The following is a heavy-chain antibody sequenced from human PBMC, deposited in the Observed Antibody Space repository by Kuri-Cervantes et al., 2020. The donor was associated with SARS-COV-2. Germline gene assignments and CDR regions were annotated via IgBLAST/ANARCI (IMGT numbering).Heavy chain of an antibody. CDR1: GGSFSDYY. CDR3: ARLSLGPAVTGGFDI. J-gene: IGHJ3*02. D-gene: IGHD4-17*01. Sequence: SETLSLTCAVYGGSFSDYYWNWIRQPPGKGLEWIATIFYSGSIYYNPSLRGRVTISVDTSNNQFSLKVTSVTAADTAVYYCARLSLGPAVTGGFDIWGQGTMVTVSS. CDR2: IFYSGSI. V-gene: IGHV4-34*12.